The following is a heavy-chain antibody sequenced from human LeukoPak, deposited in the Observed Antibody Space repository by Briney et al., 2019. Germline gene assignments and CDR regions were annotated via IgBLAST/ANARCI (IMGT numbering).Heavy chain of an antibody. CDR1: GFTFSSYW. J-gene: IGHJ4*02. Sequence: GGSLRLSCAASGFTFSSYWMTWVRQAPGKGLEWVTNIKQDGSEKYYVDSVKGRFTISRDIAKNSLYLQMNSLRAGDTAVYYCARDTAGLDYWGQGTLVTVSS. CDR2: IKQDGSEK. V-gene: IGHV3-7*03. CDR3: ARDTAGLDY.